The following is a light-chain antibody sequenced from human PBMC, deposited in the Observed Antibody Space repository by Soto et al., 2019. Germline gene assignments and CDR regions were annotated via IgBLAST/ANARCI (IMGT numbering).Light chain of an antibody. CDR2: STS. CDR3: QQANSFLFT. Sequence: IQMTQSPSSVSASVGDRVTITCRASQDIGTWLAWFQQKPGKAPQLLITSTSSLQSGVPSRFSGSGYGTDFTLTNTSLQPEDFATYYCQQANSFLFTFGGGTKVEIK. J-gene: IGKJ4*01. V-gene: IGKV1-12*01. CDR1: QDIGTW.